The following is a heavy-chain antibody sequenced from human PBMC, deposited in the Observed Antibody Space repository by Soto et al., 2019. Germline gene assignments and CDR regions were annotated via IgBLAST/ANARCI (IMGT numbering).Heavy chain of an antibody. CDR2: ISAYNGNT. D-gene: IGHD3-3*01. J-gene: IGHJ6*02. Sequence: GASVKVSCKASGYTFTSYGISWVRQAPGQGLEWMGWISAYNGNTNYAQKLQGRVTMTTDTSTSTAYMELRSLRSDDTAVYYCARVEDPWSLRFLSTGNGMDVWGQGTTVTVSS. V-gene: IGHV1-18*04. CDR1: GYTFTSYG. CDR3: ARVEDPWSLRFLSTGNGMDV.